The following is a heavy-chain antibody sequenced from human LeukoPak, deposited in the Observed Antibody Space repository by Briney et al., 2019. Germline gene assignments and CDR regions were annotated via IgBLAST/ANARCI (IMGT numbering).Heavy chain of an antibody. CDR1: GYTFTSYG. D-gene: IGHD1-26*01. Sequence: ASVKVSCKASGYTFTSYGISWVRQAPGQGLEWMGWISAYNGNTNYAQKFQGRVTMTRDMSTSTVYMELSSLRSEDTAVYYCAREMGATYFDYWGQGTLVTVSS. J-gene: IGHJ4*02. V-gene: IGHV1-18*01. CDR2: ISAYNGNT. CDR3: AREMGATYFDY.